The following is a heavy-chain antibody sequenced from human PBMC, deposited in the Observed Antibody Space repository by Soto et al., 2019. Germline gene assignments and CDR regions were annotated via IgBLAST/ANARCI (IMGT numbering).Heavy chain of an antibody. CDR2: IIPIFGTA. CDR3: ARGGYSGYDSSDY. J-gene: IGHJ4*02. CDR1: GGTFSSYA. D-gene: IGHD5-12*01. V-gene: IGHV1-69*01. Sequence: QVQLVQSGAEVKKPGSSVKVSCKASGGTFSSYAISWVRQAPGQGLEWMGVIIPIFGTANYAQKFQGRVTITADESTRTAYMEMSSLRSEDTSVYYFARGGYSGYDSSDYWGQGTLVTVSS.